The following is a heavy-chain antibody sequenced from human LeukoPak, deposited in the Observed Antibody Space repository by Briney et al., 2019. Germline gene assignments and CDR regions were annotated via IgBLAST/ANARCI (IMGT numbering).Heavy chain of an antibody. J-gene: IGHJ5*02. Sequence: PSETLSLTCTVSGGSISSGGYYWSWIRQHPGKGLEWIGYIYYSGSTYYNPSLKSRVTISVDTSKNQFSLKLSSVTAADTAVYYCARGGFILFDPWGQGTLVTVPS. V-gene: IGHV4-31*03. CDR1: GGSISSGGYY. D-gene: IGHD3-16*01. CDR2: IYYSGST. CDR3: ARGGFILFDP.